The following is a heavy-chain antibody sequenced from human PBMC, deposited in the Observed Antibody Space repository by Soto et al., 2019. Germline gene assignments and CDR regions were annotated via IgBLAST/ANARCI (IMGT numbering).Heavy chain of an antibody. CDR3: ARVTLKAGNWFDP. J-gene: IGHJ5*02. V-gene: IGHV1-2*02. CDR1: GYTFTDYF. CDR2: INPNSRGT. Sequence: SSVKVSCKASGYTFTDYFIHWVRQAPGQGFEWMGWINPNSRGTNYAQKFQGRVTMTRDTSNSTAYMELRGLTSDDTAVYYCARVTLKAGNWFDPWGQGTLVTVSS.